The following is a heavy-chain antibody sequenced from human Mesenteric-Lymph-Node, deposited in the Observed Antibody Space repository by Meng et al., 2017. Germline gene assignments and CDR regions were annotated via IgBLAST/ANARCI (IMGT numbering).Heavy chain of an antibody. CDR1: GFTFSNYA. J-gene: IGHJ4*02. D-gene: IGHD4-23*01. CDR3: AKDLATVAD. V-gene: IGHV3-23*01. Sequence: GGSLRLSCAASGFTFSNYAMYWVRQAPGKGLEWVSAISDSGYSTYYADSVRGRFTISRDNSKNTLYLQVNSLRAEDTAVYYCAKDLATVADWGQGTLVTVSS. CDR2: ISDSGYST.